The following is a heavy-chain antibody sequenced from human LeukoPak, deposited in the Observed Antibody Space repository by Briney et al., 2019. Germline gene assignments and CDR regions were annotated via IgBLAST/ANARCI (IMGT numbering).Heavy chain of an antibody. Sequence: GGSLRLSCAASGFTFSDYYMFWIRQAPGKGLEWVSYISNSGSIIYYADSVKGRFTVSRDNAKDSLYLQMNSLRAEDTAVYYCARAVSADTAMVHFDYWGQGTLVTVSS. CDR2: ISNSGSII. CDR3: ARAVSADTAMVHFDY. V-gene: IGHV3-11*01. J-gene: IGHJ4*02. D-gene: IGHD5-18*01. CDR1: GFTFSDYY.